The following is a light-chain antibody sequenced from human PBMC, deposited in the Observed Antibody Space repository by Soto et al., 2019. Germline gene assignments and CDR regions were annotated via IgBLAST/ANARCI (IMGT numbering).Light chain of an antibody. J-gene: IGKJ1*01. CDR3: QQRSDWPWT. CDR2: EAS. Sequence: EIVLTQSPATLSLAPGERATLSCRASQSVSSYLAWYQHKPGQAPMLIMYEASTRATGIPARFIGGGSGTDFTLTISSLEPEDFAVYYCQQRSDWPWTFGQGTKVDI. V-gene: IGKV3-11*01. CDR1: QSVSSY.